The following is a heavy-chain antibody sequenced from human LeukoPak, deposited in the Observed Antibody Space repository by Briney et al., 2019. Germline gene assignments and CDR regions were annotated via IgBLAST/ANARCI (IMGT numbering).Heavy chain of an antibody. D-gene: IGHD2-2*01. Sequence: SVKVSCKASGGTFSSYAISWVRQAPGQGLEWMGGIIPIFGTANYAQKFQGRVTVTADESTSTAYMELSSLRSEDTAVYYCARDVAPAARVGYYYMDVWGKGTTVTVSS. CDR1: GGTFSSYA. V-gene: IGHV1-69*13. CDR2: IIPIFGTA. J-gene: IGHJ6*03. CDR3: ARDVAPAARVGYYYMDV.